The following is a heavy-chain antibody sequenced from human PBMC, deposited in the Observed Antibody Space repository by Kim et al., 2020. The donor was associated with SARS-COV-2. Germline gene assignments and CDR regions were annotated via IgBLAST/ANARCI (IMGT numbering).Heavy chain of an antibody. Sequence: SVKVSCKASGGTFSSYAISWVRQAPGQGLEWMGGIIPIFGTANYAQKFQGRVTITADESTSTAYMELSSLRSEDTAVYYCARGGLGAENYCSGGSCFPDPFDYWGQGTLVTVSS. CDR3: ARGGLGAENYCSGGSCFPDPFDY. J-gene: IGHJ4*02. CDR1: GGTFSSYA. CDR2: IIPIFGTA. V-gene: IGHV1-69*13. D-gene: IGHD2-15*01.